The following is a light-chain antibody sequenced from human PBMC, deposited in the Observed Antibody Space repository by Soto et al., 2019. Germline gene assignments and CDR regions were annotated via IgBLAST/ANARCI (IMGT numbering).Light chain of an antibody. CDR1: QSLLHSNGHKY. V-gene: IGKV2-28*01. CDR3: MQALQTPWT. CDR2: LGS. J-gene: IGKJ1*01. Sequence: VMTQSPLSLPVTPGEPASISCRSSQSLLHSNGHKYLDWYLQKPGQSPQLLIYLGSNRASGVPDRFSGSGSGTDFTLKISRVEAEDVGVYYCMQALQTPWTFGQGTKVEIK.